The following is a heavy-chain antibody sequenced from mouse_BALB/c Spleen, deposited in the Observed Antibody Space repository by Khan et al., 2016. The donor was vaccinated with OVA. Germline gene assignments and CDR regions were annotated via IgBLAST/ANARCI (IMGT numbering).Heavy chain of an antibody. CDR3: ARSGYGSFAY. D-gene: IGHD1-2*01. V-gene: IGHV1S29*02. J-gene: IGHJ3*01. CDR2: IFPNNGGA. CDR1: GYTFTDFN. Sequence: EVQLQESGPELVKPGASVRISCKTSGYTFTDFNLDWVKQSHGKSLEWIGYIFPNNGGAGYNQKFKTKATLTVASSSSTGYMELRSLTSEDSAVYYCARSGYGSFAYWGQGTLVTVSA.